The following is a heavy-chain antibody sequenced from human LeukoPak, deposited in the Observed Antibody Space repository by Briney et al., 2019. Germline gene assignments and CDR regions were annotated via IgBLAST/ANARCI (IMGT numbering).Heavy chain of an antibody. Sequence: GGSLRLSCAASGFSFSIYGMSWVRQTPGKGLEWVSGISGSGGNTYYTDSVKGRFTISRDNTKNTLYLQMNSLRVEDTAIYYCATYRQVLLPFESWGQGTLVTVSS. CDR1: GFSFSIYG. D-gene: IGHD5-18*01. V-gene: IGHV3-23*01. CDR3: ATYRQVLLPFES. J-gene: IGHJ4*02. CDR2: ISGSGGNT.